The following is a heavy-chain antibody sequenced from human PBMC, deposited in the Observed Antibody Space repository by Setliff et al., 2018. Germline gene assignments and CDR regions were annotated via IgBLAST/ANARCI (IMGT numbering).Heavy chain of an antibody. CDR3: ARMSGFAYIDV. CDR1: DDPISSRHYY. V-gene: IGHV4-61*09. CDR2: IYTSWST. Sequence: KASETLSLTCTVSDDPISSRHYYWSWIRQPAGKGLEWLGQIYTSWSTNYNPSLKSRVTISVDTSKNQFSLKLNSVTAADTAVYYCARMSGFAYIDVWGNGTTVTV. J-gene: IGHJ6*03. D-gene: IGHD3-3*01.